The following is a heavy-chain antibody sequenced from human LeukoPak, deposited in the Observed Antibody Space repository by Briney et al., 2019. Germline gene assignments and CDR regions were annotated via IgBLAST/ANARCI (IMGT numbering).Heavy chain of an antibody. CDR2: ISSTGYT. Sequence: PGGSLRLSCAASGFIFSDSVMSWVRQAPGKGLEWVAAISSTGYTDNADSLKGRFSISRDNSKDTLYLQMNSLRVDDTAVYYCARRPAGAKDLWGKGTTVTVSA. V-gene: IGHV3-23*05. CDR3: ARRPAGAKDL. CDR1: GFIFSDSV. J-gene: IGHJ6*04. D-gene: IGHD6-19*01.